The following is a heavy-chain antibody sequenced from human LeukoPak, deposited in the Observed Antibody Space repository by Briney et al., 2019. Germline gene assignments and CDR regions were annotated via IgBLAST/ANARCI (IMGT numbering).Heavy chain of an antibody. CDR3: ARASSSSQTALYYYYGMDV. CDR1: GFTFSSYS. Sequence: KPGGSLRLSCAASGFTFSSYSMNWVRQAPGKGLEWVSSINSNSSDIFYVDSVKGRFTISGDNAKNSLYLQMNSLRAEDTAVYYCARASSSSQTALYYYYGMDVWGQGTTVTVSS. CDR2: INSNSSDI. D-gene: IGHD2-2*01. J-gene: IGHJ6*02. V-gene: IGHV3-21*01.